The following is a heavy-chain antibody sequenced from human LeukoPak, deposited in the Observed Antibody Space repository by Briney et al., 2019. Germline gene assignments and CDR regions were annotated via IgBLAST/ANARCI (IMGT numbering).Heavy chain of an antibody. D-gene: IGHD2-21*01. CDR2: IYYSGST. CDR1: GGSISSGDYY. J-gene: IGHJ4*02. V-gene: IGHV4-30-4*01. Sequence: SETLSLTCTVSGGSISSGDYYWSWIRQPPGKGLEWIGYIYYSGSTYYNPSLKSRVTISVDTSKNQFSLKLSSVTAADTAVYYLASSLKYCGGDCFDYWGQGTLVTVSS. CDR3: ASSLKYCGGDCFDY.